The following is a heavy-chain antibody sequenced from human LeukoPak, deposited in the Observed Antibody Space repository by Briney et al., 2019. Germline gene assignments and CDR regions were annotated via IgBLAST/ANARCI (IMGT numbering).Heavy chain of an antibody. Sequence: GASVKVSCKASGYTFTSYAMHWVRQAPGQRLEWMGWINAGNGNTKYSQKFQGRVTITRDTSASTAYMELSSLRSEDTAVYYCARDERDSSGYYYFDYWGQGTLVTVSS. CDR1: GYTFTSYA. J-gene: IGHJ4*02. D-gene: IGHD3-22*01. V-gene: IGHV1-3*01. CDR3: ARDERDSSGYYYFDY. CDR2: INAGNGNT.